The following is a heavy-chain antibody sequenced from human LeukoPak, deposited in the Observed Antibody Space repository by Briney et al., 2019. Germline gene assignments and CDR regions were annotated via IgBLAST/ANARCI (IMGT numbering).Heavy chain of an antibody. V-gene: IGHV3-7*03. J-gene: IGHJ6*02. CDR3: AREGTNYYYGMDV. CDR2: IKQDGSEK. CDR1: GFTLSSYW. Sequence: PGGSLRLSCVASGFTLSSYWMSWVRQAPGKGLEWVANIKQDGSEKYYVDSVKGRFTISRDNAKNSLYLQMNSLRAEDTAVYYCAREGTNYYYGMDVWGQGTTVTVSS. D-gene: IGHD1-1*01.